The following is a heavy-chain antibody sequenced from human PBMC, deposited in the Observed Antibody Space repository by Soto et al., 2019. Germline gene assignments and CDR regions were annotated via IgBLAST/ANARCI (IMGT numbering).Heavy chain of an antibody. CDR3: AREMAGLGGEYDY. CDR2: ISGSSGNA. D-gene: IGHD3-16*01. V-gene: IGHV1-18*01. J-gene: IGHJ4*02. CDR1: GYTFTKYG. Sequence: QVQLVQSGAEVKNPGASVKVSCKTSGYTFTKYGVGWVRQAPGQGLEWMGWISGSSGNANYAGKVQGRITLTTDTSTSTAYIELRSLRSDDTAVYYCAREMAGLGGEYDYWGQGTLVTVSS.